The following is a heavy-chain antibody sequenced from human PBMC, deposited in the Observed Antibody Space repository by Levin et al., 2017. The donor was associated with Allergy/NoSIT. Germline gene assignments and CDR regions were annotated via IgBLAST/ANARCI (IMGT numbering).Heavy chain of an antibody. D-gene: IGHD6-13*01. CDR1: GYTFTSYD. CDR3: ARDGIAAAADY. CDR2: MNPNSGDT. Sequence: GESLKISCKASGYTFTSYDINWVRQATGQGLEWMGWMNPNSGDTGYAQKFQGRVTMTRNTSISTAYMELSSLRSEDTAVYYCARDGIAAAADYWGQGTLVTVSS. J-gene: IGHJ4*02. V-gene: IGHV1-8*01.